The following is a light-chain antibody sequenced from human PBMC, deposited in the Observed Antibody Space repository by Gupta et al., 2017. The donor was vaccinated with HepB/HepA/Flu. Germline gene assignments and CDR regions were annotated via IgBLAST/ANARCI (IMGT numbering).Light chain of an antibody. Sequence: SALPPPASVSGSPGPSITISCTGTSSDVGSYNLVSWYQQHPGKAPKLMIYEVSQRPSGVSNRFSGSKSGNTASLTISGLQAEEEADYYCCSQAENVTPWLFGGGTTLTVL. V-gene: IGLV2-23*02. CDR2: EVS. J-gene: IGLJ3*02. CDR3: CSQAENVTPWL. CDR1: SSDVGSYNL.